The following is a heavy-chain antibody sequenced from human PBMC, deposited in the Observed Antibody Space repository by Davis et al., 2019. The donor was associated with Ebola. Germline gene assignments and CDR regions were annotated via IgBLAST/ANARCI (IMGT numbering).Heavy chain of an antibody. CDR3: ARAPNYDVLTGTSSYYFDY. D-gene: IGHD3-9*01. Sequence: ASVKVSCKSSGYTFTSYGLVWVRQAPGLGLEWMGWISGFNTNTNFAQKFQGRVTVSTDTSTTTAYTDLRSLSSDDTAIYYCARAPNYDVLTGTSSYYFDYWGQVTLVTVSS. J-gene: IGHJ4*02. V-gene: IGHV1-18*04. CDR1: GYTFTSYG. CDR2: ISGFNTNT.